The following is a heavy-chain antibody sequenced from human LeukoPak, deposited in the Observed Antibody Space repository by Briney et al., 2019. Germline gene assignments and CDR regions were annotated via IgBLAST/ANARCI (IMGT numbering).Heavy chain of an antibody. V-gene: IGHV3-7*01. CDR1: GFTFSNYW. J-gene: IGHJ6*03. CDR2: IKLDGSVK. CDR3: ARVGLGYYMDV. Sequence: GGSLRLSCAAFGFTFSNYWMNWVRQAPGKGLEWVAIIKLDGSVKYYVDSVKGRFTISRDNAKNSLYLQMNSLRAEDTAVYYCARVGLGYYMDVWGKGTTVTISS. D-gene: IGHD3-16*01.